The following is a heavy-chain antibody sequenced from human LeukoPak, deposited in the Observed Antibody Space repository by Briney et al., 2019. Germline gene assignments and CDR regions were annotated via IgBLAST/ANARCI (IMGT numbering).Heavy chain of an antibody. Sequence: GGSLRLSCAASGFTFSSYWMSWVRQAPGKGLEWVANIKQDGSEKYYVDSVKGRFTISRDNAKNSLYLQMNSLRAEDTAVYYCARDITTMVVAVSRLFGDAFDIWGQGTMVTVSS. J-gene: IGHJ3*02. CDR3: ARDITTMVVAVSRLFGDAFDI. V-gene: IGHV3-7*01. D-gene: IGHD2-15*01. CDR2: IKQDGSEK. CDR1: GFTFSSYW.